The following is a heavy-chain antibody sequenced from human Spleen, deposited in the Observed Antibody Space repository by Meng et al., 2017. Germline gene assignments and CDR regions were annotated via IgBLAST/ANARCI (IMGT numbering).Heavy chain of an antibody. D-gene: IGHD4-11*01. J-gene: IGHJ4*02. CDR1: GGSLSGYY. CDR3: ARGPTTMAHDFDY. CDR2: INHSGST. Sequence: SETLSLTCAVYGGSLSGYYWSWIRQPPGKGLEWIGEINHSGSTNYNPSLKSRVTISVDTSQNNLSLKLSSVTAADSAVYYCARGPTTMAHDFDYWGQGTLVTVSS. V-gene: IGHV4-34*01.